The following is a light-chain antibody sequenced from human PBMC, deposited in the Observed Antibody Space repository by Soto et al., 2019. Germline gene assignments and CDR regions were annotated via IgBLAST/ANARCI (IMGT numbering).Light chain of an antibody. CDR3: QKYDSAPWT. CDR1: QGISNY. Sequence: DIPMTQSPSSLSASVRDRVTITCRASQGISNYLAWYQQKPGKVPKLLIYAASTLQSGVPSRFSGSGSGTVFTLTISSLQPEDVATYYCQKYDSAPWTFGQGTKVEIK. CDR2: AAS. J-gene: IGKJ1*01. V-gene: IGKV1-27*01.